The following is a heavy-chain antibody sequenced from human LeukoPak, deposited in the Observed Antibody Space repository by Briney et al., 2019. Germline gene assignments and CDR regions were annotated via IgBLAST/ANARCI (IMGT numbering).Heavy chain of an antibody. CDR1: GFSLSTSGVG. D-gene: IGHD6-13*01. V-gene: IGHV2-5*01. CDR2: IYWNDDK. J-gene: IGHJ4*02. Sequence: ESGPTLLKPTQTLTLTCTFSGFSLSTSGVGVGWIRQPPGKALEWLALIYWNDDKRYSPSLKSRLTITKDTSKNQVVLTMTNMDPVNTAKISCEHGVSTSGYGYYYFNYGGRATVVTVSS. CDR3: EHGVSTSGYGYYYFNY.